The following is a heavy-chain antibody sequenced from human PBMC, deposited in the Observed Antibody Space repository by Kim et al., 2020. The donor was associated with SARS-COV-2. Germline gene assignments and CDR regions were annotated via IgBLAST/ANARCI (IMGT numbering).Heavy chain of an antibody. CDR1: GDSVSSNSVI. V-gene: IGHV6-1*01. CDR2: TYYRSKWYN. CDR3: ARQSQRRFDP. Sequence: SQTLSLTCAISGDSVSSNSVIWNWIRLSPSRGLEWLGRTYYRSKWYNDYAVSVKSRITINADTSKNQFSLQLNSVTPEDTAVYYRARQSQRRFDPWGQGTLVTVSS. J-gene: IGHJ5*02.